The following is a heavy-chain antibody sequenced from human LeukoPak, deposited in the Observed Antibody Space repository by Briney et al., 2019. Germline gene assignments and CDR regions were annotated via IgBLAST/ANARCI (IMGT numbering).Heavy chain of an antibody. V-gene: IGHV4-59*01. CDR3: ARVGEGAFDI. CDR2: IYYTGNT. D-gene: IGHD3-16*01. CDR1: DGSISTYY. Sequence: PSETLSLTCTVSDGSISTYYWSWIRQPPGXTLEWIGYIYYTGNTNYNPSLKSRVTISVDTSKNLFSLKLSSVTAADTAVYYCARVGEGAFDIWGQGTMVTVSS. J-gene: IGHJ3*02.